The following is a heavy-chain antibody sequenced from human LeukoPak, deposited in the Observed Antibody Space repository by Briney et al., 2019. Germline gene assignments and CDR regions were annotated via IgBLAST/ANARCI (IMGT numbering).Heavy chain of an antibody. J-gene: IGHJ4*02. CDR2: IWYDGTSK. Sequence: GRSLRLSCAASGFTFSSYGMQWVRQAPGKGLEWVALIWYDGTSKYYAESVKGRFTISRDNSKNTLYLQVNSLRAEDTAVYYCARGRRSDGSGPPYLDYWGQGTLVTVSS. D-gene: IGHD6-19*01. CDR1: GFTFSSYG. V-gene: IGHV3-33*01. CDR3: ARGRRSDGSGPPYLDY.